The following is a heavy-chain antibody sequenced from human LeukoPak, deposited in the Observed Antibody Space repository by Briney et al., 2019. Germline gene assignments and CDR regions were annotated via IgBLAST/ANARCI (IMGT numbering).Heavy chain of an antibody. CDR1: GFTFSSYE. Sequence: GGSLRLSCAASGFTFSSYEMNWVRQAPGKGLEWVSYISSSGSTIYYADSVKGRFTISRDNAKNSLYLQMNSLRAEDTAVYYCARVSNAYDYYYMDVWGKGTTVTISS. V-gene: IGHV3-48*03. D-gene: IGHD2-8*01. CDR3: ARVSNAYDYYYMDV. CDR2: ISSSGSTI. J-gene: IGHJ6*03.